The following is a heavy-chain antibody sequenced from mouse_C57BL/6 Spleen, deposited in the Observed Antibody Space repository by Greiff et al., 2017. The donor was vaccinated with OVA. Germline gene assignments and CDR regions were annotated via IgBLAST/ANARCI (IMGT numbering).Heavy chain of an antibody. V-gene: IGHV1-53*01. CDR3: ARYYYGSSYDYYAMDD. J-gene: IGHJ4*01. CDR1: GYTFTSYW. Sequence: VQLQQPGTELVKPGASVKLSCKASGYTFTSYWMHWVKQRPGQGLEWIGNINPSNGGTNYNEKFKSKATLTVDKSSSTAYMQLSSLTSEDSAVYYCARYYYGSSYDYYAMDDWGQGTSVTVSS. D-gene: IGHD1-1*01. CDR2: INPSNGGT.